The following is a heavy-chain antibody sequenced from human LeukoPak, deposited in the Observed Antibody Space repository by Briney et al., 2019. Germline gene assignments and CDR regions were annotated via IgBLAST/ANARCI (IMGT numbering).Heavy chain of an antibody. V-gene: IGHV3-48*02. J-gene: IGHJ4*02. CDR1: GFTFSRYA. D-gene: IGHD6-19*01. Sequence: GGSLRLSCAASGFTFSRYAMNWVRQAPGKGLEWVSYISTGGDNRFYADSLKGRFTISRDNAKNSLYLQMNSLRDEDTAVYYCASAGSGLYWGQGTLVTVSS. CDR2: ISTGGDNR. CDR3: ASAGSGLY.